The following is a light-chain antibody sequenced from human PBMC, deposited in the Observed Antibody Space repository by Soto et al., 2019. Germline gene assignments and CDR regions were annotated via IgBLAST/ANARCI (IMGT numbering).Light chain of an antibody. CDR1: QSVSSKY. CDR3: QQYDASPIT. Sequence: EIVLTQSPGTLSLSPGERATLSCRASQSVSSKYLAWYQQKPGQAPRVLIYGTSIRASGVPERFSGGGSGTDFTLTISRLEPEDFALYICQQYDASPITFGQGTRLEIK. CDR2: GTS. V-gene: IGKV3-20*01. J-gene: IGKJ5*01.